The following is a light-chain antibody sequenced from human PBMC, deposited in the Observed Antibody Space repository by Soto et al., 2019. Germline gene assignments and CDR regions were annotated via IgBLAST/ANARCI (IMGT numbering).Light chain of an antibody. CDR1: QSVSNNY. V-gene: IGKV3-20*01. CDR2: GAS. J-gene: IGKJ1*01. Sequence: ERVLTQSPGTLSMSPGERATPSCRASQSVSNNYLAWYQQKPGQAPRLLIYGASNRATGIPDRFSGSGSGTDFTLTISRLEPEDFAVYYCQQYGSSGTFGQGTKVDI. CDR3: QQYGSSGT.